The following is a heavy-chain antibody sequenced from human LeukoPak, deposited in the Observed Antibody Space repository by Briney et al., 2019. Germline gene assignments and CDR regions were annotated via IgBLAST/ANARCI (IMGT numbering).Heavy chain of an antibody. CDR1: GFTFSSHS. V-gene: IGHV3-48*01. CDR2: ISYSSGTI. D-gene: IGHD3-22*01. CDR3: ATVDRPSDYYYIYMDV. Sequence: PGGSLRLFCAASGFTFSSHSMNWVRQAPGKGLEWVSYISYSSGTIYYADSVKGRFTISRDNAKNSLYLQMSSLRAEDTAVYFCATVDRPSDYYYIYMDVWGKGTTVTVSS. J-gene: IGHJ6*03.